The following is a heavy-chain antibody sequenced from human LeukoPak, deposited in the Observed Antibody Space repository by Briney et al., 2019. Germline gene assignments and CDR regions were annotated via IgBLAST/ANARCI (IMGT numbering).Heavy chain of an antibody. D-gene: IGHD5-18*01. Sequence: PGGSLRLSCSASGFTFRTSAMHWVRQAPGKGLEYVSGISSSGVTTYYAASVKGRFTISRDNSKNTLYLQMNSLRAEDTAIYYCAKDRSYGFDYWGQGTLVTVSS. CDR3: AKDRSYGFDY. V-gene: IGHV3-64*04. CDR2: ISSSGVTT. J-gene: IGHJ4*02. CDR1: GFTFRTSA.